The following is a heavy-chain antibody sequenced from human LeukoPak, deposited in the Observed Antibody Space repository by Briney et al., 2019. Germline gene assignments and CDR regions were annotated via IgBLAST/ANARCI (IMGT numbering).Heavy chain of an antibody. CDR3: AREGSYSSSWSYYFDY. CDR2: IKQDGSEK. V-gene: IGHV3-7*01. Sequence: PGGSLRLSCAASGFTLSSNWMTWVRQAPGKGLEWVANIKQDGSEKHYVDSVKGRFTISRDNVKNSLFLQMDSLKGEDTAVYYCAREGSYSSSWSYYFDYWGQGTLVTVSS. D-gene: IGHD6-13*01. CDR1: GFTLSSNW. J-gene: IGHJ4*02.